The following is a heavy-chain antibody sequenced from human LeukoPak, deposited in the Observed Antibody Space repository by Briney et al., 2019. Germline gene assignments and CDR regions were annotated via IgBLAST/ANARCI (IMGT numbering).Heavy chain of an antibody. V-gene: IGHV3-66*01. Sequence: HPGGSLRLSCAASGFTVSSNYMNWVRQAPGKGLEWVSVIYSGGSTIYADSVKGRFTISRDSSKNTLYLQMNSLRAEDTAVYYCARDPMGAIGYGMDVWGQGTTVTVSS. J-gene: IGHJ6*02. CDR3: ARDPMGAIGYGMDV. D-gene: IGHD1-26*01. CDR2: IYSGGST. CDR1: GFTVSSNY.